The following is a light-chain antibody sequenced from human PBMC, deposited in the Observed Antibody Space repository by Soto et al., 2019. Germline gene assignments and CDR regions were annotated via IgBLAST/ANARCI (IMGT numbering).Light chain of an antibody. Sequence: DLVMTQSPLSLPVTPGEPASISCRSSQSLLHSNGYNYLDWYLQKPGQSPQLLIYLGSNRASGVPDRFSGSGSGTDFTLKISRVEAEDVGVYYCMQALHPWYTFGQGTKLEIK. J-gene: IGKJ2*01. CDR1: QSLLHSNGYNY. CDR3: MQALHPWYT. V-gene: IGKV2-28*01. CDR2: LGS.